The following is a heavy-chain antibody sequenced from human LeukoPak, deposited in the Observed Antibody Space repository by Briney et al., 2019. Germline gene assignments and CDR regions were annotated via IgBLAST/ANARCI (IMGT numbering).Heavy chain of an antibody. D-gene: IGHD2-21*01. J-gene: IGHJ4*02. CDR1: GYTFSSYG. CDR3: ARDHGHKSVDY. V-gene: IGHV1-18*01. Sequence: ASVKVSCKASGYTFSSYGISWLRQAPEQGLEWMGWISAYNGDTNYAQKFQGRVTMTTDTSTSTLYMEVRSLRSDDTAVYYCARDHGHKSVDYWGQGTLVIVSS. CDR2: ISAYNGDT.